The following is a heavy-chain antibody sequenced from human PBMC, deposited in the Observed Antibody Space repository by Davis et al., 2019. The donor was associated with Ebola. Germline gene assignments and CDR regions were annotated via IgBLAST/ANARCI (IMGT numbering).Heavy chain of an antibody. J-gene: IGHJ4*02. CDR3: ATSPPEGFGAVLDYFDS. CDR1: GGSINSGGYS. D-gene: IGHD3-16*02. Sequence: MPSETLSLTCAVSGGSINSGGYSWNWIRQPPGKGLEWIGCLYYGGATSYKPSLKSRVTISVDRSENQFSLELTSVTAADTAVYYCATSPPEGFGAVLDYFDSWGQGALVTVSS. V-gene: IGHV4-30-2*01. CDR2: LYYGGAT.